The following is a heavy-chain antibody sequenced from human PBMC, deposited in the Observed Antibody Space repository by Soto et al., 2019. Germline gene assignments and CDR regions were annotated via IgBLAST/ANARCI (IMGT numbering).Heavy chain of an antibody. Sequence: QVQLVQSGAEVKKPGSSVKVSCKASGGTFSSYAISWVRQAPGQGLEWMGGIIPIFGTANYAQKFQGRVTITADESTSTAYMELSSLRSEDTAVYYCARVNNYYDSSGYYYYYFDYWGQGTLVTVSS. J-gene: IGHJ4*02. CDR2: IIPIFGTA. CDR3: ARVNNYYDSSGYYYYYFDY. CDR1: GGTFSSYA. V-gene: IGHV1-69*01. D-gene: IGHD3-22*01.